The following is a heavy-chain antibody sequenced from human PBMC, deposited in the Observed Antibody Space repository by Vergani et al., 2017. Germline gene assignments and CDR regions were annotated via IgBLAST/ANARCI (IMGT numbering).Heavy chain of an antibody. Sequence: EVQLVQSGAEVKKPGESLRISCKGSGYSFTSYWISWVRQMPGKGLEWMGRIDPSDSYTNYSPSFQGHVTISADKSISTAYLQWSSPKASDTAMYYCARVGWSYYDSSGYYYAPGGWFDPWGQGTLVTVSS. D-gene: IGHD3-22*01. J-gene: IGHJ5*02. V-gene: IGHV5-10-1*03. CDR3: ARVGWSYYDSSGYYYAPGGWFDP. CDR2: IDPSDSYT. CDR1: GYSFTSYW.